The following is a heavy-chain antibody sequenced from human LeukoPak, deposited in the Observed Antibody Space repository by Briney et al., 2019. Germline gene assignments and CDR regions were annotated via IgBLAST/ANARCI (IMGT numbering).Heavy chain of an antibody. CDR1: GFTFSSYW. V-gene: IGHV3-7*03. CDR2: IKQDGSEK. Sequence: SGGSLRLSCAASGFTFSSYWMSWVRQAPGKGLEWVANIKQDGSEKYYVDSVKGRFTISRDNAKNSLYLQMNSLRAEDTAVYYCARDRVYSSSWYRVFGMDVWGQGTTVTVSS. CDR3: ARDRVYSSSWYRVFGMDV. D-gene: IGHD6-13*01. J-gene: IGHJ6*02.